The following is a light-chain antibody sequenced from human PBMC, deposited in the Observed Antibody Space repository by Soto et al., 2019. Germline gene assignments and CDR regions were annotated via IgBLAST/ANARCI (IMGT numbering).Light chain of an antibody. CDR3: SSYTSGTTPYV. CDR1: ISDVGAYNY. J-gene: IGLJ1*01. CDR2: AVS. V-gene: IGLV2-14*01. Sequence: SALTQPASGSGSPGQSITISCTGTISDVGAYNYVSWYQHHPGKAPKLMIFAVSNRPSGISNRFSGSKSGNTASLTISGLQAEDEADYYCSSYTSGTTPYVFGTGTKVTVL.